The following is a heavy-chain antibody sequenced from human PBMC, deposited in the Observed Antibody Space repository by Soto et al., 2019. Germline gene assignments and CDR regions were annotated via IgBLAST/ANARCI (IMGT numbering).Heavy chain of an antibody. V-gene: IGHV2-5*02. J-gene: IGHJ4*02. CDR3: AHAGDYDLLTLDN. CDR2: IYWEDDK. Sequence: QITLKESGPTLVRPAQTLTLTCDFSGFSLSTYHMGVAWIRQPPGKALEWLALIYWEDDKRYSPSLKDRLALSKDTSSNQVVLTITNIDPGDTDTYFCAHAGDYDLLTLDNWGAVTLVTVSS. CDR1: GFSLSTYHMG. D-gene: IGHD4-17*01.